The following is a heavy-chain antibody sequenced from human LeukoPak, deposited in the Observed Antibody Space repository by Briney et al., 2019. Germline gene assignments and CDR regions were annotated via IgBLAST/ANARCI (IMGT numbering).Heavy chain of an antibody. J-gene: IGHJ6*02. CDR3: ARDGYYDFWSGYYPYYYYGMDV. D-gene: IGHD3-3*01. CDR2: IDPDGTTT. V-gene: IGHV3-74*01. Sequence: PGGSLRLSCVASGVSFGNYWMHWVRQSPGKGLVWVSRIDPDGTTTHYAESVKGRFTISRDNSKNTLYLQMNSLRAEDTAVYYCARDGYYDFWSGYYPYYYYGMDVWGQGTTVTVSS. CDR1: GVSFGNYW.